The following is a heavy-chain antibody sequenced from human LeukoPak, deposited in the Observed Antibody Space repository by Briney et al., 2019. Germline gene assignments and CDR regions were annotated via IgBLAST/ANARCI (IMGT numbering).Heavy chain of an antibody. V-gene: IGHV3-23*01. D-gene: IGHD2-15*01. J-gene: IGHJ4*02. Sequence: GGSLRLSCAASGFTVSANYMNWVRQAPGKGLEWVSAISGSGGSTYYADSVKGRFTISRDNSKNTLYLQMNSLRAEDTAVYYCAKDRPDIPLWYWGQGTLVTVSS. CDR3: AKDRPDIPLWY. CDR2: ISGSGGST. CDR1: GFTVSANY.